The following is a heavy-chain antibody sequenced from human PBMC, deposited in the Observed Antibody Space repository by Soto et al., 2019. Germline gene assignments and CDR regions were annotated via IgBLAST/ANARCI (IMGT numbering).Heavy chain of an antibody. CDR1: GFIFENFG. Sequence: GGSLRLSCAASGFIFENFGMSWVRQAPGKGLEWISSISGSGFKKYYADSVKGRFTISRDNSKSKVYLELNNLSAEDTAVYHCAKNQGVELVPLATVDWFDPWGQGSVVTVSS. CDR2: ISGSGFKK. D-gene: IGHD2-15*01. V-gene: IGHV3-23*01. CDR3: AKNQGVELVPLATVDWFDP. J-gene: IGHJ5*02.